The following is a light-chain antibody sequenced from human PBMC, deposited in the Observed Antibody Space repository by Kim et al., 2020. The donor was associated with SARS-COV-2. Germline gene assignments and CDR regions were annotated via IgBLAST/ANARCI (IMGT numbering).Light chain of an antibody. CDR2: QDS. CDR3: QAWDSTWV. CDR1: KLGDKY. Sequence: SYELTQPPSVSVSPGQTASITCSGDKLGDKYACWYQQKPGQSPVLVIYQDSKRPSGIPERFSGSNSGNTATLTISGTHAMDEADYYCQAWDSTWVFGGGTKLTVL. V-gene: IGLV3-1*01. J-gene: IGLJ3*02.